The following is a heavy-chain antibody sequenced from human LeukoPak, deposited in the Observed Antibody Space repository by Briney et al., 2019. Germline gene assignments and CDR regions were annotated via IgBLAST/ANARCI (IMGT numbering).Heavy chain of an antibody. D-gene: IGHD3-16*01. V-gene: IGHV4-59*08. CDR2: IYYSGST. CDR3: ARHELTTFGGFDY. J-gene: IGHJ4*02. Sequence: PSETLSLTCTVSGGSISSYYWSWIRQPPGKGLEWSGYIYYSGSTNYNPSLKSRVTISVDTSKNQFSLKLSSVTAADTAVYYCARHELTTFGGFDYWGQGTLVTVSS. CDR1: GGSISSYY.